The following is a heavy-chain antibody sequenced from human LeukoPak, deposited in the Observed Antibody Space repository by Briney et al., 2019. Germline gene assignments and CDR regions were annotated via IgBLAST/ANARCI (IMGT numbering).Heavy chain of an antibody. D-gene: IGHD3-16*01. CDR2: IRGKGET. CDR3: ARASWVSSTDAVR. J-gene: IGHJ4*02. V-gene: IGHV3-23*01. Sequence: GGSLRLSCAASGLSFSSFAMSWVRQGPARGLEWVSSIRGKGETFYADSVKGRFTLYSDSSRNTVYFQLNNLRVEDTAIYYCARASWVSSTDAVRWGPGTLVTVSS. CDR1: GLSFSSFA.